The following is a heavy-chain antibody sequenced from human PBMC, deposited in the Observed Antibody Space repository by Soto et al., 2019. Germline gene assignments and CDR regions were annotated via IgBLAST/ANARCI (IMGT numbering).Heavy chain of an antibody. V-gene: IGHV4-34*01. Sequence: QVQLHQWGAGLVRPSETLALTCAVNGGSFSTNHWNWIRQSPGKGLEWIGEISPDGDTNFNPTLKSRLSMSVETSKRQFSLHLTSVTAADTAVYFCAGGLAAQSFSFDFWGQGTLVTVSS. J-gene: IGHJ4*02. D-gene: IGHD3-16*02. CDR1: GGSFSTNH. CDR2: ISPDGDT. CDR3: AGGLAAQSFSFDF.